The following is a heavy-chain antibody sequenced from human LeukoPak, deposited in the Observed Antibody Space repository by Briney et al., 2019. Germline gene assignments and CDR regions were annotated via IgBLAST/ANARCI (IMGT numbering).Heavy chain of an antibody. V-gene: IGHV3-30*18. CDR1: GFTFSSYG. CDR2: ISYDGSNK. CDR3: AKGRGIVGATPFDY. Sequence: GGSLRLSCAASGFTFSSYGMHWVRQAPGKGLEWVAVISYDGSNKYYADSVKGRFTISRDNSKNTLYLQMNSLRAEDTAVYYCAKGRGIVGATPFDYWGQGTLVTVSS. J-gene: IGHJ4*02. D-gene: IGHD1-26*01.